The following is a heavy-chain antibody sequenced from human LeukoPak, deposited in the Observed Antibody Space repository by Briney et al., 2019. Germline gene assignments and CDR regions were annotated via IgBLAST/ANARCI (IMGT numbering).Heavy chain of an antibody. D-gene: IGHD3-22*01. CDR1: GGSISSSSYY. CDR3: AREIIPNYYDSRTFDI. CDR2: IYYSGST. J-gene: IGHJ3*02. Sequence: KPSETLSLTCTVSGGSISSSSYYWGWIRQPPGKGLEWIGSIYYSGSTYYNPSLKSRVTISVDTSKNQFSLKLSSVTAADTAVYYCAREIIPNYYDSRTFDIWGQGTMVTVSS. V-gene: IGHV4-39*07.